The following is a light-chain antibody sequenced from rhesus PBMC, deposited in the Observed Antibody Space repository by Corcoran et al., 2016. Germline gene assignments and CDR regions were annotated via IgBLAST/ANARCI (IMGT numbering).Light chain of an antibody. CDR2: KAS. J-gene: IGKJ1*01. CDR3: LQYSSSTWT. Sequence: DIQMTQSPSSLSASVGDTVTITCRASQSIGSWLAWYQQKPGKAPKLLIYKASSLQSGVPSRFSGSGSGTEFNLTISSLEPEDFATYYCLQYSSSTWTFGQGTKVEIK. CDR1: QSIGSW. V-gene: IGKV1-22*01.